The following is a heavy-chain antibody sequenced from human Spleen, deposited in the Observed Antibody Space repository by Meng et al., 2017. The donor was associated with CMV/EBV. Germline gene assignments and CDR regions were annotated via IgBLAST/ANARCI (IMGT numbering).Heavy chain of an antibody. V-gene: IGHV3-30-3*02. Sequence: GGSLRLSCAASGFSLRYYAMYWVRQAPGKGLEWVAVISFDGSSEEYADSVKGRFTVSRDDSKDTVYLQMNSLRAEDTAVYYCAKRGDHASYGMDVWGQGTTVTVSS. D-gene: IGHD4-17*01. CDR2: ISFDGSSE. CDR1: GFSLRYYA. CDR3: AKRGDHASYGMDV. J-gene: IGHJ6*02.